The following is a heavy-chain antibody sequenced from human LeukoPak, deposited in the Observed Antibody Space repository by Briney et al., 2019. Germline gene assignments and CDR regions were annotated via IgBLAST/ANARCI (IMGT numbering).Heavy chain of an antibody. CDR1: GFTFSSYA. J-gene: IGHJ3*02. V-gene: IGHV3-30-3*01. D-gene: IGHD3-9*01. CDR2: ISYDGSNK. CDR3: ARDSSGQILTGYQGAFDI. Sequence: GGSLRLSCAASGFTFSSYAMHWVRQAPGKGLEWVAVISYDGSNKYYADSVKGRFTISRDNSKNTLYLQMNSLRAEDTAVYYCARDSSGQILTGYQGAFDIWGQGTMVTVSS.